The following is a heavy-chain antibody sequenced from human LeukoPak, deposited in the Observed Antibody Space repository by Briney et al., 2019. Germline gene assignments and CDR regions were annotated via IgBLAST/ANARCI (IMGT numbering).Heavy chain of an antibody. CDR1: GFTFSSYA. V-gene: IGHV3-23*01. CDR2: ISASGGST. J-gene: IGHJ4*02. Sequence: GGSLRLSCAASGFTFSSYAMSWVRQAPGKGLEWVSGISASGGSTYYADSVKGRFTISRDNSKNTLYLHMSSLRAEDTAVYYCAKRLAAAGPYFYYWGQGTLVTVSS. CDR3: AKRLAAAGPYFYY. D-gene: IGHD6-13*01.